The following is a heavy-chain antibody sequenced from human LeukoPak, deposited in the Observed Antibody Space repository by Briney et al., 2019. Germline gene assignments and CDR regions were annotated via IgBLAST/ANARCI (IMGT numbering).Heavy chain of an antibody. D-gene: IGHD6-19*01. CDR3: ASSRHRGYSSGWYSGDY. CDR1: GGTFSSYA. J-gene: IGHJ4*02. Sequence: SVKVSCKASGGTFSSYAISWVRQAPGQGLEWMGGIIPIFGTANYAQKFQGRVTITADESTSTAYMELSSLRSEDTAVYYCASSRHRGYSSGWYSGDYWGQGTLVTVSS. V-gene: IGHV1-69*13. CDR2: IIPIFGTA.